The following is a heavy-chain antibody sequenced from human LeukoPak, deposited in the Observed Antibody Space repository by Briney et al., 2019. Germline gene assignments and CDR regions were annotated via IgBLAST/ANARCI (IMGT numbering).Heavy chain of an antibody. J-gene: IGHJ4*02. CDR2: INPNSGGT. Sequence: GASVKVSCKASGYTFTGYYMHWVRQAPGQGLEWMGWINPNSGGTNYAQKFQGRVTMTRDTSISTAYMELSRLRSDDTAVYYCARVPAAKRYYFDYWGQGTLVTVSS. CDR1: GYTFTGYY. D-gene: IGHD2-2*01. V-gene: IGHV1-2*02. CDR3: ARVPAAKRYYFDY.